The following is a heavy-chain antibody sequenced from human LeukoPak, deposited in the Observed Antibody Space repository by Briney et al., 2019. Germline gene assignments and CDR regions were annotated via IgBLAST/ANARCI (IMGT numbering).Heavy chain of an antibody. CDR1: GGSFSGYY. CDR2: IYDSGNS. J-gene: IGHJ4*02. Sequence: PSETLSLTCAVYGGSFSGYYWSWIRQPPGKGLEWIGYIYDSGNSNYSPSLKSRVTISVDTSKNQFSLKLTSVTAADTAVYYCARSGGTWIYNYWGQGTLVTVSS. CDR3: ARSGGTWIYNY. D-gene: IGHD1-7*01. V-gene: IGHV4-59*01.